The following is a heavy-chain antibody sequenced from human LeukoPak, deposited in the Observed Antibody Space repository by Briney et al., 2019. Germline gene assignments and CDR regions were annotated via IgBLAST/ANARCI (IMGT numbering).Heavy chain of an antibody. Sequence: PGGSLRLSCAASGFTFSSCAMSWVRQAPGKGPEWVSVISGGGGSTYYADSVKGRFTISRDNSKNTLYLQMNSLRAEDTAVYYCARYGSGSYEDYWGQGTLVTVSS. CDR3: ARYGSGSYEDY. J-gene: IGHJ4*02. CDR1: GFTFSSCA. D-gene: IGHD3-10*01. V-gene: IGHV3-23*01. CDR2: ISGGGGST.